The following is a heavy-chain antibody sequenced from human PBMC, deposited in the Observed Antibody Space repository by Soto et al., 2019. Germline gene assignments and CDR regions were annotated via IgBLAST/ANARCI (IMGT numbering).Heavy chain of an antibody. J-gene: IGHJ5*02. CDR3: AGVGDNNWFDP. CDR1: GDSVSSNRAV. CDR2: TYYRSQWYN. Sequence: TLSLTCVISGDSVSSNRAVWNWFRQPPARGLEWLGRTYYRSQWYNDYAVSVQSRITINPDTSKNQFSLQLTSVTPEDTAVYYCAGVGDNNWFDPWGQGTLVTVSS. V-gene: IGHV6-1*01.